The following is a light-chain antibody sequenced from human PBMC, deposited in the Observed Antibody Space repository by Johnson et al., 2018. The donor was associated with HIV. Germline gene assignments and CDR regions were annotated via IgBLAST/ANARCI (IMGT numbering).Light chain of an antibody. Sequence: QSVLTQPPSVSAAPGQKVTVSCSGSTSNIGNNYVSWYQQLPGTAPKLLIYDNNKRPSGIPDRFSGSKSGTSATLGITGLQTGDEAGYYLGTLDSSLYASVIGTWTNVTAL. CDR2: DNN. CDR1: TSNIGNNY. CDR3: GTLDSSLYASV. J-gene: IGLJ1*01. V-gene: IGLV1-51*01.